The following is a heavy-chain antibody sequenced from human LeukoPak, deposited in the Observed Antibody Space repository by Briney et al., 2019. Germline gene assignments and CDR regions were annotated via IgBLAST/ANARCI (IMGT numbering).Heavy chain of an antibody. D-gene: IGHD2-2*01. J-gene: IGHJ4*02. CDR3: ARNLPAADY. Sequence: PGGSLRLSCAASGFTFSNYAMSWDRQAPGKGLEWVSYISSTSSVIYYADSVKGRFTISRDNAKSSLYLQMNSLRAEDTAVYYCARNLPAADYWGQGTLVTVSS. V-gene: IGHV3-48*04. CDR2: ISSTSSVI. CDR1: GFTFSNYA.